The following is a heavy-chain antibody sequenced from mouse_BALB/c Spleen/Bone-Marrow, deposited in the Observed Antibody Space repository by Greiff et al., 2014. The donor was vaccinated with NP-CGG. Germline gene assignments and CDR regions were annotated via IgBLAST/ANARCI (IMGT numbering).Heavy chain of an antibody. D-gene: IGHD1-1*01. Sequence: EVHLVESGAELVKPGASLKLSCTASDFNIKDTYMHWVKQRPEQGLEWIGRIDPANGNTKYDPKFQVKATITADTSSNTTYLQLSSLTSEDTAVYYCATYYYGRSLFAFWGQGTLVTVSA. CDR3: ATYYYGRSLFAF. V-gene: IGHV14-3*02. CDR1: DFNIKDTY. J-gene: IGHJ3*01. CDR2: IDPANGNT.